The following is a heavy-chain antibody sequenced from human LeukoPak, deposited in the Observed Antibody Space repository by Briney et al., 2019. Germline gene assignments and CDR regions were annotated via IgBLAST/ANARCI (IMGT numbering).Heavy chain of an antibody. CDR1: GGSFSGYY. D-gene: IGHD1-26*01. CDR3: ARRVGYYYYYMDV. J-gene: IGHJ6*03. V-gene: IGHV4-34*01. CDR2: INHSGST. Sequence: SETLSLTCAVYGGSFSGYYWSWIRQPPGKGLEWIGEINHSGSTNYNPSLKSRVTISVDTSKNQFSLKLSSVTAADTAVYYCARRVGYYYYYMDVWGKETTVTVSS.